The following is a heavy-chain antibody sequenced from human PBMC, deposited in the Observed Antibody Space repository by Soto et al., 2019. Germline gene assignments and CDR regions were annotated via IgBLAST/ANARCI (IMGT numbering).Heavy chain of an antibody. CDR2: ITDSGSGT. J-gene: IGHJ4*02. CDR3: AKGLINGRWYAED. CDR1: GFTFSTCV. V-gene: IGHV3-23*01. Sequence: VSGGGLVHPGESLRLSCGASGFTFSTCVMTWVRQAPGKGLEWVSCITDSGSGTYYADSVKGRFTISRDNSKNTMYLQMNNLRAEDTGVYYCAKGLINGRWYAEDWGQGTLVTVSS. D-gene: IGHD6-13*01.